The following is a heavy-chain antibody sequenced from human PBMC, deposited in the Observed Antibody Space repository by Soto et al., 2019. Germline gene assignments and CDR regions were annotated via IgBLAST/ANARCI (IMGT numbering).Heavy chain of an antibody. D-gene: IGHD2-15*01. CDR3: ARLRAGSTGLGYCSGGSCSNNWFDP. CDR1: GGSISSYY. V-gene: IGHV4-59*08. J-gene: IGHJ5*02. Sequence: PSETLCLTCTVSGGSISSYYWSWIRQPPGKGLEWIGYIYYSGSTNYNPSLKSRVTISVDTSKNQFSLKLSSVTAADTAVYYCARLRAGSTGLGYCSGGSCSNNWFDPWGQGTLVTVSS. CDR2: IYYSGST.